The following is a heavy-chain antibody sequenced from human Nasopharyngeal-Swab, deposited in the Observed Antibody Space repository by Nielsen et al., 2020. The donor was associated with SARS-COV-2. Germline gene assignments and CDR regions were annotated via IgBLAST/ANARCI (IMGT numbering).Heavy chain of an antibody. CDR2: IYSGGST. Sequence: GGSLRLSCAASGFTFSDYYMSWVRQAPGKGLEWVSVIYSGGSTYYADSVKGRFTISRDNSKNTLYLQMNSLRAEDTAVYYCARGGPYYYYGMDVWGQGTTVTVSS. CDR3: ARGGPYYYYGMDV. V-gene: IGHV3-53*01. D-gene: IGHD3-16*01. CDR1: GFTFSDYY. J-gene: IGHJ6*02.